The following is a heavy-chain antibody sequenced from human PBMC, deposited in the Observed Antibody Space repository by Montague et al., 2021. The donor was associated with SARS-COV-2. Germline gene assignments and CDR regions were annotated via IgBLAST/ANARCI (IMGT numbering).Heavy chain of an antibody. CDR3: ARGTRQGYGFRLGSFDY. D-gene: IGHD3-10*01. CDR1: GGSISSGDYY. Sequence: TLSLTCTVSGGSISSGDYYWTWIRQHPGKGLEWIGYISDSGSTYYNPSLKGRVTMSVDTSKNQFSLKLSSVTAADTAVYYCARGTRQGYGFRLGSFDYWGQGALVTVSS. V-gene: IGHV4-31*03. J-gene: IGHJ4*02. CDR2: ISDSGST.